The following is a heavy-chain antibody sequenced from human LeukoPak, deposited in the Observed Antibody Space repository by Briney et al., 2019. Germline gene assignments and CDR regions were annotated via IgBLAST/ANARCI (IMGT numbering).Heavy chain of an antibody. V-gene: IGHV4-34*01. Sequence: SETLSLTCAVYGGSFSGYYWGWIRQPPGKGLEWIWEINHSGSTNCNPSLKSRVTISVGTAKNPFSLKLCSVTAAETAVYHCARGGYGDSSVKTALPFDYWGQGTLVTVSS. J-gene: IGHJ4*02. CDR1: GGSFSGYY. CDR2: INHSGST. CDR3: ARGGYGDSSVKTALPFDY. D-gene: IGHD3-22*01.